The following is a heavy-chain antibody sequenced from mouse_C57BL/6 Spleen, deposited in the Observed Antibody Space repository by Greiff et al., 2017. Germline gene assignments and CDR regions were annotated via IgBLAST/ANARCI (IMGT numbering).Heavy chain of an antibody. D-gene: IGHD3-1*01. Sequence: VQLQQSGPELVKPGASVKISCKASGYAFSSSWMNWVKQRPGKGLEWIGRIYPGDGDTNYNGKFKGKATLTADKASSPAYMQLSSLTSEDSAVYCCARGGSWFAYWGQGTLVTVSA. V-gene: IGHV1-82*01. CDR3: ARGGSWFAY. CDR2: IYPGDGDT. J-gene: IGHJ3*01. CDR1: GYAFSSSW.